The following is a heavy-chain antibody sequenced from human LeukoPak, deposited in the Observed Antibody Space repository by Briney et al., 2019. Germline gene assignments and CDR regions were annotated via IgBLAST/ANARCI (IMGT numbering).Heavy chain of an antibody. Sequence: QAGGSLRLSGSASGFTFKNYAMSWVRQAPGKGLEWVSVISNSGGTIYYVDSVRGRFTISRDNSKNTLYLQMNSLRAEDTAVYYCAKSLGGSGSYYRAAFDIWGQGTMVTVSS. D-gene: IGHD3-10*01. J-gene: IGHJ3*02. V-gene: IGHV3-23*01. CDR3: AKSLGGSGSYYRAAFDI. CDR2: ISNSGGTI. CDR1: GFTFKNYA.